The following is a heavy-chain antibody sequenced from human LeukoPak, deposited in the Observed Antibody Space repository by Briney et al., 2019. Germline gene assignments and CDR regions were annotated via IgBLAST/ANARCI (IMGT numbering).Heavy chain of an antibody. CDR3: ARESTTLDAFDI. CDR1: GGSISSYS. J-gene: IGHJ3*02. Sequence: PSETLSLTCTVSGGSISSYSWSWIRPPPGKGLGWIGYIYYSGSTNYNPSLKSRVTISVDTSKNQFSLKLSSVTAADTAVYYCARESTTLDAFDIWGQGTMVTVSS. V-gene: IGHV4-59*01. D-gene: IGHD1-1*01. CDR2: IYYSGST.